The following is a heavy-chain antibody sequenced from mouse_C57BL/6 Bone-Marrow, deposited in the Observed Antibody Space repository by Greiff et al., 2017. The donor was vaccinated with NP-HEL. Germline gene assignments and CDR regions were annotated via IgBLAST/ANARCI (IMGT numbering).Heavy chain of an antibody. J-gene: IGHJ2*01. V-gene: IGHV1-50*01. Sequence: QVQLQQPGAELVKPGATVKLSCKASGYTFTSYWMQWVKQRPGQGLEWIGEIDPSDSYTNYNQKFKGKATLTVDTSSSTAYMQLSSLTSEDSAVYYCARDCFEDYWGQGTTLTVSS. CDR3: ARDCFEDY. CDR2: IDPSDSYT. CDR1: GYTFTSYW.